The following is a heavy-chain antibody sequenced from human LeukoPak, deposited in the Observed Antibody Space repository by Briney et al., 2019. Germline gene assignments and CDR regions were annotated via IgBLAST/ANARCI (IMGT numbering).Heavy chain of an antibody. CDR2: ISAYNGNT. Sequence: GASVKVSCKASGYTFTSYGISWVQQAPGQGLEWMGWISAYNGNTNYAQKLQGRVTMTTDTSTSTAYMELRSLRSDDTAVYYCARDGMDIVVVPAAPTSYFDYWGQGTLVTVSS. CDR3: ARDGMDIVVVPAAPTSYFDY. V-gene: IGHV1-18*01. CDR1: GYTFTSYG. J-gene: IGHJ4*02. D-gene: IGHD2-2*03.